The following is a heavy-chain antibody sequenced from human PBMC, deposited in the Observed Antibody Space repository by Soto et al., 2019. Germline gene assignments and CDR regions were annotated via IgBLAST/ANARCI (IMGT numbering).Heavy chain of an antibody. V-gene: IGHV4-61*01. CDR1: GGSISNAFYY. Sequence: PSETLSLTCTVSGGSISNAFYYWSWIRQPPGRGLEWIGHIFYSGSTNYNPALKSRVTISVDTSKSQFSLKLSSVTAADTAVYYCAKDSGYNYGYFRWFDPWGQGTLVTVSS. CDR3: AKDSGYNYGYFRWFDP. J-gene: IGHJ5*02. CDR2: IFYSGST. D-gene: IGHD5-18*01.